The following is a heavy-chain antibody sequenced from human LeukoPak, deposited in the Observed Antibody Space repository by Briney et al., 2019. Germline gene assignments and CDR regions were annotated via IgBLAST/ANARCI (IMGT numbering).Heavy chain of an antibody. CDR2: MNPNSGNS. CDR1: GYTFTSYD. V-gene: IGHV1-8*01. Sequence: ASVKVSFKASGYTFTSYDISWVRQATGQGLEWMGWMNPNSGNSGFAQKFQGRVAMTRNTSISTAYMELSSLRSEDTAVYYCARGEFGVVDYWGQGTLVTVSS. J-gene: IGHJ4*02. CDR3: ARGEFGVVDY. D-gene: IGHD3-3*01.